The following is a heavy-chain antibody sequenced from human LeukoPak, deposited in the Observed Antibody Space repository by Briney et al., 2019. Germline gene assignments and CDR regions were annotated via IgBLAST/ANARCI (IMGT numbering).Heavy chain of an antibody. CDR2: IKQDGSEK. V-gene: IGHV3-7*01. CDR1: GFTFSSYW. J-gene: IGHJ6*03. D-gene: IGHD3-3*01. CDR3: ARGGGFYDFWSGPAQDDYYYYYYMDV. Sequence: PGGSLRLSCAASGFTFSSYWMSWVRQAPGKGLEWVANIKQDGSEKYYVDSVKGRFTISRDNAKNSLYLQMNSLRAEDTAVYYCARGGGFYDFWSGPAQDDYYYYYYMDVWGKGTTVTVSS.